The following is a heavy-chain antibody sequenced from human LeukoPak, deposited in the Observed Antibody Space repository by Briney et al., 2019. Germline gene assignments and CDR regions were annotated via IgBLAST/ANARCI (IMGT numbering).Heavy chain of an antibody. CDR3: ARIRRGIAVAGSTQDAFDI. CDR1: GCSPSTPLMC. J-gene: IGHJ3*02. D-gene: IGHD6-19*01. Sequence: SAPTLVNPPQTLTLTCTFSGCSPSTPLMCVSWIRQPPGKALEWLPRIDWDDDKYYSTSLKTRLTISKDTSKNQVVLTMTNMDPVDTATYYCARIRRGIAVAGSTQDAFDIWGQGTMVTVSS. CDR2: IDWDDDK. V-gene: IGHV2-70*11.